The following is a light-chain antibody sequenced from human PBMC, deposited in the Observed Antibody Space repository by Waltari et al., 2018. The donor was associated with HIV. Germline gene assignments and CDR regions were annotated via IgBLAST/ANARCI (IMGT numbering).Light chain of an antibody. CDR1: TLGGNY. CDR2: QDT. V-gene: IGLV3-1*01. Sequence: SFELTQPPSVSVSPGQTASITCSGATLGGNYASWYQQRPAQSPVLVIYQDTKRPSGIPDRFSGSTSGNTVTLTISGTQAMDEADYYCQAWDSFTGIFGGGTKLTVL. J-gene: IGLJ2*01. CDR3: QAWDSFTGI.